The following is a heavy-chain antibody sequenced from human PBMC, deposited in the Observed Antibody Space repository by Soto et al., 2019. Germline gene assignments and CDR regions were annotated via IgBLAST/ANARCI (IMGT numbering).Heavy chain of an antibody. Sequence: QVQLVQSGAEVKKPGSSVKVSCKASGGTFSSYAISWVRQAPGQGLEWMGGIIPISGTANYALKFQGRVTITADESTSTVYMELSSLRSADTAVYFCARSQGSSTSLEIYYYYYYGMDVWGQGTTVTVSS. CDR3: ARSQGSSTSLEIYYYYYYGMDV. CDR2: IIPISGTA. D-gene: IGHD2-2*01. V-gene: IGHV1-69*01. J-gene: IGHJ6*02. CDR1: GGTFSSYA.